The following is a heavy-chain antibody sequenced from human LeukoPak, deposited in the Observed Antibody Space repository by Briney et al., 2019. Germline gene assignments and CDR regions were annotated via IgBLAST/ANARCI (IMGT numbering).Heavy chain of an antibody. Sequence: GGSLRLSCAASGFSFSTYAMTWVRQAPGEGLEWVSTISGSGGNKYYADSVKGRFTISRDNSKNTVYLEMNSLRAEDTAVYYCTKGLQTTVFGVDTFFDYGGQGTLVTAPS. V-gene: IGHV3-23*01. J-gene: IGHJ4*02. CDR1: GFSFSTYA. CDR3: TKGLQTTVFGVDTFFDY. D-gene: IGHD3-3*01. CDR2: ISGSGGNK.